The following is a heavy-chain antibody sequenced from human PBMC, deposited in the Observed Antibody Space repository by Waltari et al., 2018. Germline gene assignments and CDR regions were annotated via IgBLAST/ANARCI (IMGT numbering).Heavy chain of an antibody. J-gene: IGHJ4*02. CDR2: IYHSGST. D-gene: IGHD6-19*01. Sequence: VQLLESGGGLVQPGGSLRLSCAASGFTFSSYAMSWVRQAPGKGLEVIGSIYHSGSTYYNPDLKSRVTISVDTSKNQFSLKLSSVTAADTAVYYCGGSGWYGGGTYFDYWGQGTLVTVSS. CDR3: GGSGWYGGGTYFDY. CDR1: GFTFSSYA. V-gene: IGHV4-38-2*01.